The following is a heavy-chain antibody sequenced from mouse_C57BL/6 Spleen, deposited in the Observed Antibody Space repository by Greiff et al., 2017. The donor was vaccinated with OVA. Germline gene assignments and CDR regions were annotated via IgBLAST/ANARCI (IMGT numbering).Heavy chain of an antibody. CDR1: GYTFTSYT. Sequence: QVQLKESGAELARPGASVKMSCKASGYTFTSYTMHWVKQRPGQGLEWIGYINPSSGYTKYNQKFKDKATLTADKSSSTAYMQLSSLTSEDSAVYYCARHYYGSSYAFDYWGQGTTLTVSS. V-gene: IGHV1-4*01. CDR3: ARHYYGSSYAFDY. CDR2: INPSSGYT. D-gene: IGHD1-1*01. J-gene: IGHJ2*01.